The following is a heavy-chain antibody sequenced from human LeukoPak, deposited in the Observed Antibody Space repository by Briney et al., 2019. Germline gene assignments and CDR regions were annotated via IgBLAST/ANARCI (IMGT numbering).Heavy chain of an antibody. Sequence: HPGGSLRLSCAASGFTFSSYAMSWVRQAPGKGLEWVSAISGSGGSTYYADSVKGRFTISRDNSKNTLYLQMNSLRAEDTAVYYGAKGKFSFGGVIGQPFDYWGQGTLVTVSS. CDR1: GFTFSSYA. J-gene: IGHJ4*02. D-gene: IGHD3-16*02. V-gene: IGHV3-23*01. CDR2: ISGSGGST. CDR3: AKGKFSFGGVIGQPFDY.